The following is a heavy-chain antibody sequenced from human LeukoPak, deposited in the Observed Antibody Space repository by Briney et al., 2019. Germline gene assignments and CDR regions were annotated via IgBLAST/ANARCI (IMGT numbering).Heavy chain of an antibody. CDR2: ISGDGVST. Sequence: GGSLRLSCVASGLPIADFAMHWVRQAPGKGLELVSLISGDGVSTFYADSVKGRFSISRDNSKNSLSLEMNSLRTEDTAMYSCARESGKFDYWGQGTLVAVSS. CDR3: ARESGKFDY. V-gene: IGHV3-43*02. CDR1: GLPIADFA. J-gene: IGHJ4*02.